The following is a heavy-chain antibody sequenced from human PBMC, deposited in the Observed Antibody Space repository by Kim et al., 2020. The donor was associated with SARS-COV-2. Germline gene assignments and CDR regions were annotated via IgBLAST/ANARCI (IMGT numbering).Heavy chain of an antibody. Sequence: YAGSVKGRFTISRDNAKNSLYLQMNSLRDEDTAVYYCVRDRRDGYYPFDYWGQGTLVTVSS. J-gene: IGHJ4*02. V-gene: IGHV3-48*02. CDR3: VRDRRDGYYPFDY. D-gene: IGHD1-26*01.